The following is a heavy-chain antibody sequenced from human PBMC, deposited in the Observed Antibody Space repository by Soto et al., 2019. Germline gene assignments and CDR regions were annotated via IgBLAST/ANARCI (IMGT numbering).Heavy chain of an antibody. V-gene: IGHV3-48*02. CDR2: ISSSSNTI. J-gene: IGHJ5*02. CDR3: ARDRPAFCGGDCICDP. CDR1: GFTFSSYS. Sequence: EVQLVESGGGLVQPGGSLRLSCAASGFTFSSYSMNWVRQAPGKGLEWVSYISSSSNTIFYAESVKGRFTISRDNAKNSLYLQMSSLRDEDTAVYDCARDRPAFCGGDCICDPWGQGTLVTVSS. D-gene: IGHD2-21*01.